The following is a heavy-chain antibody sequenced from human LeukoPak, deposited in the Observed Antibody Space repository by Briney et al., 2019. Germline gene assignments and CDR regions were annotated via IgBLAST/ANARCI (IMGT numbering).Heavy chain of an antibody. V-gene: IGHV4-59*01. CDR2: IYYSGST. CDR1: GGSISSYY. Sequence: PSETLSLTCTVSGGSISSYYWSWIRQPPGKGLEWIGYIYYSGSTNYNPSLKSRVTISVDTSKNQFSLKLSSVTAADTAVYYRARAVDTAMASFDYWGQGTLVTVSS. J-gene: IGHJ4*02. CDR3: ARAVDTAMASFDY. D-gene: IGHD5-18*01.